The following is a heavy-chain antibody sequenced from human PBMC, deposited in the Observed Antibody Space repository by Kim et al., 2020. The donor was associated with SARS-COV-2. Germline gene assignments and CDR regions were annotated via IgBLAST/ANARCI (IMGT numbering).Heavy chain of an antibody. J-gene: IGHJ4*02. Sequence: ASVKVSCKPSGYAFTTYAIHWVRQAPGQRPEWMGWLNPGNGNTKYSQNFQGRVTITRDTSASTAYMELSSLRSEDTAVYYCARDNRQQMVLFYFDSWGQG. D-gene: IGHD6-13*01. CDR3: ARDNRQQMVLFYFDS. V-gene: IGHV1-3*01. CDR2: LNPGNGNT. CDR1: GYAFTTYA.